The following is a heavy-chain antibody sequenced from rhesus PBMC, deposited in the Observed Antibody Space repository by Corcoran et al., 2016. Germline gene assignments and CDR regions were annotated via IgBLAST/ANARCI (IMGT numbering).Heavy chain of an antibody. D-gene: IGHD6-25*01. V-gene: IGHV7-193*01. CDR1: GYSFTTYG. J-gene: IGHJ2*01. CDR3: AKRAAAGTGWYFDL. CDR2: MNTYTGNP. Sequence: QVQLVQSGPEVKQPGASVKVSCKASGYSFTTYGMNWVRQAPGQGLEWVGWMNTYTGNPTYAQGFTERFVFSMDTSISTVYLQISSLKAEDTAVYYCAKRAAAGTGWYFDLWGPGTPITISS.